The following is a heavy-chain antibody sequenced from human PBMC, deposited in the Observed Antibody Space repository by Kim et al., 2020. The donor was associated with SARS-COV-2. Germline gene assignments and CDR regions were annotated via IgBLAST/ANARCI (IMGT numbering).Heavy chain of an antibody. V-gene: IGHV4-39*01. Sequence: SETLSLTCTVSGGSISSSSYYWGWIRQPPGKGLEWIGSIYYSGSTYYNPSFKSRVTISVDTSKNQFSLKLSSVTAADTAVYYCARRGEGGSYLFDYWGQGTLVTVSS. CDR1: GGSISSSSYY. D-gene: IGHD1-26*01. CDR3: ARRGEGGSYLFDY. J-gene: IGHJ4*02. CDR2: IYYSGST.